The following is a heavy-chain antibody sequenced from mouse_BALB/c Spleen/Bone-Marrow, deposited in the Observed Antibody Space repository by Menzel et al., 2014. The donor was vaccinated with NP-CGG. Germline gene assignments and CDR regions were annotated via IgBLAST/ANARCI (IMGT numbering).Heavy chain of an antibody. Sequence: EVQLVESGAELVKPATSVKLSCTASGFNIKDTYMHWVKQRPEQGLEWMGRIDPANGNTKYDPKFQGKATITADTSSNTAYLQLSSLTSEDTAVYYCASYYYGSSSFAYWGQGTLVTVSA. CDR3: ASYYYGSSSFAY. CDR2: IDPANGNT. CDR1: GFNIKDTY. V-gene: IGHV14-3*02. D-gene: IGHD1-1*01. J-gene: IGHJ3*01.